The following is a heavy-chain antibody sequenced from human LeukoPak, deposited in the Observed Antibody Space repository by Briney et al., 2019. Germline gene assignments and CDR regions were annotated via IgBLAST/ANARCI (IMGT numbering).Heavy chain of an antibody. CDR3: ATGTNYYYYMDV. Sequence: GSSAKVSCKASGGTFSSYAISWVRQAPGQGLEWMGGIIPIFGTANYAQKFQGRVTITTDESTSTAYMELSSLRSEDTAVYYCATGTNYYYYMDVWGKGTTVTVSS. V-gene: IGHV1-69*05. D-gene: IGHD1-14*01. CDR1: GGTFSSYA. J-gene: IGHJ6*03. CDR2: IIPIFGTA.